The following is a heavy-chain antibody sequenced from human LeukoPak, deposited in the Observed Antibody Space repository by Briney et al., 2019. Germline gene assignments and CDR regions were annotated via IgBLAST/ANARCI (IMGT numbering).Heavy chain of an antibody. CDR1: GFTFSSYD. Sequence: GGSLRLSCAASGFTFSSYDMHWVRQAPGKGLEWVAFIRYVGSNKYYADSVKGRFTISRDNSKNTLYLQINSLGAEDKAVYYCAKGASDYFDYWGQGTLVTVSS. J-gene: IGHJ4*02. CDR2: IRYVGSNK. CDR3: AKGASDYFDY. D-gene: IGHD1-26*01. V-gene: IGHV3-30*02.